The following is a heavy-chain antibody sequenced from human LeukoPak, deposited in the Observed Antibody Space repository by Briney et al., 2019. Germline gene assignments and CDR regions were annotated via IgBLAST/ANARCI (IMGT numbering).Heavy chain of an antibody. D-gene: IGHD3-10*01. CDR1: GGSISSSSYY. Sequence: SETLSLTCTVSGGSISSSSYYWSWIRQPPGKGLEWIGYIYYSGSTNYNPSLKSRVTISVDTSKNQFSLKLSSVTAADTAVYYCVMVRGVEIYYYYMDVWGKGTTVTVSS. CDR2: IYYSGST. J-gene: IGHJ6*03. V-gene: IGHV4-61*05. CDR3: VMVRGVEIYYYYMDV.